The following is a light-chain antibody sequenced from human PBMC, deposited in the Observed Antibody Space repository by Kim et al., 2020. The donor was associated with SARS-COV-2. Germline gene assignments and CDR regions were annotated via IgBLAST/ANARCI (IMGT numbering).Light chain of an antibody. CDR3: NPRESGVNNVI. CDR2: DKN. V-gene: IGLV3-19*01. CDR1: SLRSYY. J-gene: IGLJ2*01. Sequence: SSELTQDPAVSVALGQTVRITCQGDSLRSYYATWYQQKPGQAPVLVIYDKNSRPSGSPARFSASYSGNTAFLTITGAQAGDDAVHYCNPRESGVNNVIFG.